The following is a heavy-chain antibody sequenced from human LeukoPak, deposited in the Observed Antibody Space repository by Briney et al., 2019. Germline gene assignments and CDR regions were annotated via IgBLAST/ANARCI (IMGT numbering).Heavy chain of an antibody. CDR3: AKEGYYDSSGYAKFDY. CDR2: ISGSGGSA. Sequence: GGSLRLSCAASGFTFSSYWMSWVRQAPGKGLEWVSAISGSGGSAYYADSVKGRFTISRDNSKNTLYLQMNSLRAEDTAVYYCAKEGYYDSSGYAKFDYWGQGTLVTVSS. J-gene: IGHJ4*02. D-gene: IGHD3-22*01. CDR1: GFTFSSYW. V-gene: IGHV3-23*01.